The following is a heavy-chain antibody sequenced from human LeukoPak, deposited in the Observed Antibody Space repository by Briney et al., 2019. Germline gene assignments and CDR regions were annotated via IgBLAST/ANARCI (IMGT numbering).Heavy chain of an antibody. D-gene: IGHD2/OR15-2a*01. CDR3: ARAFRARYFDL. Sequence: SETLSLTCTVSGGSITTRSYYWGWIRQPPGKGLEWIVIIYYSWSSYYTPSLKGRVTISVDTSKNQFSLKLSSVTAADTAVYYCARAFRARYFDLWGRGTLVTVSS. V-gene: IGHV4-39*01. CDR2: IYYSWSS. CDR1: GGSITTRSYY. J-gene: IGHJ2*01.